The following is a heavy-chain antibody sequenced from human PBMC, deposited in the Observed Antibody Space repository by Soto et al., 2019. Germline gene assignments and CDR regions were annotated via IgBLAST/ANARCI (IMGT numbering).Heavy chain of an antibody. CDR3: APSSVSQVVIIPPPTIGFDY. D-gene: IGHD3-3*01. J-gene: IGHJ4*02. V-gene: IGHV3-48*01. CDR1: GFTFSSYS. CDR2: ISSSSSTI. Sequence: HPGGSLRLSCAASGFTFSSYSMNWVRQAPGKGLEWVSYISSSSSTIYYADSVKGRFTISRDNAKNSLYLQMNSLRAEDTAVYYCAPSSVSQVVIIPPPTIGFDYWGQTTLVTVSS.